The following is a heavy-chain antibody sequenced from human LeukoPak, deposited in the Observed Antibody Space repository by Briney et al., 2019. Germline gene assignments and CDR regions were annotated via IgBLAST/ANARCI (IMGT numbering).Heavy chain of an antibody. CDR2: IYYSGST. CDR1: GGSISSYY. Sequence: KTSETLSLTCTVSGGSISSYYWSWIRQPPGKVLEWIGYIYYSGSTNYNPSLKSRVTISVDTSKNQFSLKLSSVTAADTAVYYCARDLPWFDPWGQGTLVTVSS. CDR3: ARDLPWFDP. V-gene: IGHV4-59*01. J-gene: IGHJ5*02.